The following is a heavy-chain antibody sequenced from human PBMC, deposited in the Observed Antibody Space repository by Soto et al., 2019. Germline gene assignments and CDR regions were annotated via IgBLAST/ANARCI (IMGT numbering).Heavy chain of an antibody. CDR3: VREESDYDGNWFDP. J-gene: IGHJ5*02. CDR1: GLAVTSNY. CDR2: VYSSGTT. V-gene: IGHV3-53*02. Sequence: EVQLVETGGGLIQPGGSLSLSCAASGLAVTSNYMSWVRQAPGKGLEWVSIVYSSGTTYYADSVKGRFTISRDNSKNTLYLQMNSLRAEDTAMYYCVREESDYDGNWFDPWGQGTLVTVSS. D-gene: IGHD5-12*01.